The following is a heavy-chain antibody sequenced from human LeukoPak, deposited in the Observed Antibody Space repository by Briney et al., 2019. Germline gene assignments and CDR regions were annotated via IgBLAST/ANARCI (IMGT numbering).Heavy chain of an antibody. Sequence: ASVKDSCEASGGTFSSYAISWVRQAPGQGLEWMGWINANNGNTNYVQKFQGRVTMTTDTSTRTAYKELRSLRSDDTAVYFCSREITTGNFVYWGQGTLVTVSS. CDR3: SREITTGNFVY. J-gene: IGHJ4*02. V-gene: IGHV1-18*01. D-gene: IGHD4-11*01. CDR1: GGTFSSYA. CDR2: INANNGNT.